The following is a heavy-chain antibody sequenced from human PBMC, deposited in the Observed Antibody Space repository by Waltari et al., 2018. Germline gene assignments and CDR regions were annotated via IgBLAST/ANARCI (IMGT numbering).Heavy chain of an antibody. D-gene: IGHD4-4*01. CDR2: IKQDGREK. Sequence: EVRLVESGGGLVQPGGSLRLSCAASGFPFSSYWMSWVRKAPGKGLEGVANIKQDGREKNYVDSVKGRFTISRDNAKNSLDLQMNSLRAEDTAVYYCARGYNKFDYWGQGNLVTVSS. J-gene: IGHJ4*02. CDR1: GFPFSSYW. V-gene: IGHV3-7*01. CDR3: ARGYNKFDY.